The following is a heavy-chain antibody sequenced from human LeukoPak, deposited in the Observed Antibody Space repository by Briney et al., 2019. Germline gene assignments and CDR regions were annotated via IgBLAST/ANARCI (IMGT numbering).Heavy chain of an antibody. CDR2: MNPNSGNT. CDR1: GYTFTGYD. D-gene: IGHD5-18*01. J-gene: IGHJ4*02. V-gene: IGHV1-8*03. CDR3: ARGPAPGYSYGYPA. Sequence: ASVKVSCKASGYTFTGYDINWVRQATGRGLEWMGWMNPNSGNTGYAQKFQGRVTITRNTSISTAYMELSSLRSEDTAVYYCARGPAPGYSYGYPAWGQGTLVTVSS.